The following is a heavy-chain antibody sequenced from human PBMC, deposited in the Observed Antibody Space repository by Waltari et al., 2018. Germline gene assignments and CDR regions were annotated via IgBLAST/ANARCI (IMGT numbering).Heavy chain of an antibody. CDR2: IKEDGSEK. CDR1: GFTFSSYW. J-gene: IGHJ4*02. CDR3: AGGGYRAY. Sequence: DVQLVESGGGLVQPGGSLRLSCAASGFTFSSYWMNWVRQIPGKGLEWVANIKEDGSEKNYVDSVKGRFTVSRDNAKNSLYLQMKSLRADDTAVYYCAGGGYRAYWGQGTLVTVSS. V-gene: IGHV3-7*01. D-gene: IGHD3-16*02.